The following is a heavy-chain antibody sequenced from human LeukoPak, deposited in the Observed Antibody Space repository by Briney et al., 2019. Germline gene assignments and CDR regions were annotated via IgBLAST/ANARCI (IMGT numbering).Heavy chain of an antibody. D-gene: IGHD2-15*01. CDR2: ISSGSSYI. J-gene: IGHJ4*02. V-gene: IGHV3-21*01. Sequence: GGSLRLSCAASGLTFSTYNMNWVRQAPGKGLEWVSSISSGSSYIYYADSVKGRFTISRDDAKKSLYLQMNSLRVEDTAVYYCASQGGFDYWGQGTPVTVSS. CDR3: ASQGGFDY. CDR1: GLTFSTYN.